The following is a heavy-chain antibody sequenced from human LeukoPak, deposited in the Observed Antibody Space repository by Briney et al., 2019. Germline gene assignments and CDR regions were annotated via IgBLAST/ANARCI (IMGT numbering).Heavy chain of an antibody. CDR1: GFTFSSYW. CDR3: ARSLGYCSAGSCFPFDY. V-gene: IGHV3-7*05. J-gene: IGHJ4*02. Sequence: GGSLRLSCAASGFTFSSYWMSWVRQAPGKGLEWVANIKQGGSDKYYVDSVKGRFTISRDNAKNSLYLQMNSLRAEDTAVYYCARSLGYCSAGSCFPFDYWGQGTLVTVSS. D-gene: IGHD2-15*01. CDR2: IKQGGSDK.